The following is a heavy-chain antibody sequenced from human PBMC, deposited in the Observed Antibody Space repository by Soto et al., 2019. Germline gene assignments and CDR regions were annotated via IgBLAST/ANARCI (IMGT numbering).Heavy chain of an antibody. CDR2: LYYSGNT. D-gene: IGHD2-15*01. CDR3: ARVGGVAARTFDY. V-gene: IGHV4-59*01. CDR1: GGSISPFY. Sequence: PSETLSLTCTVSGGSISPFYWSWVRQPPGKGLEWIGYLYYSGNTNYNPSLKSRVTISVDASKSQVSLRLTSVTAADTAGYYCARVGGVAARTFDYWGQGTVVTVSS. J-gene: IGHJ4*02.